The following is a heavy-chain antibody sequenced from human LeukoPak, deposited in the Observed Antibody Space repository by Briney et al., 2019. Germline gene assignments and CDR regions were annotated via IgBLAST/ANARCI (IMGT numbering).Heavy chain of an antibody. CDR2: IRYDGSNK. Sequence: PGGSLRLSCAASGFTFSNYGMHWVRQAPGKGLEWVTFIRYDGSNKYYADSVKGRFTISRDNSKNTLYLQMNSLRAEDTAVYYCAKTPNYYDSSGYQGVFDYWGQGTLVTVSS. CDR1: GFTFSNYG. V-gene: IGHV3-30*02. D-gene: IGHD3-22*01. J-gene: IGHJ4*02. CDR3: AKTPNYYDSSGYQGVFDY.